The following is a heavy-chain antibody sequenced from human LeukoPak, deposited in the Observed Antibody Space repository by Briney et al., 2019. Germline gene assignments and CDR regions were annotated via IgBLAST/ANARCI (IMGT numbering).Heavy chain of an antibody. Sequence: GGSLRLSCEASGLSFSAYWMHWVRQGPGTGLLWLSRIHSDGSGINYADSVKGRFTISRDNAKNTVFLQLNSLRADDTGIYFCAGAPHSLYYSFGLDVWGQGTTVTVSS. CDR2: IHSDGSGI. V-gene: IGHV3-74*01. CDR1: GLSFSAYW. CDR3: AGAPHSLYYSFGLDV. D-gene: IGHD3-16*01. J-gene: IGHJ6*02.